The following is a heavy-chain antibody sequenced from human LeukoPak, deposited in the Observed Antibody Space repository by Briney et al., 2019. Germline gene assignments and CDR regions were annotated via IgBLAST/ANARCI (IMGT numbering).Heavy chain of an antibody. CDR1: GFTFSSYG. CDR2: VSYDGSDK. Sequence: GRSLRLTCAASGFTFSSYGMNWVRQAPGKGLEWVGIVSYDGSDKYYADSVKGRFTISRDNSKNTVYLQMNSLRAEDTAVYFCAKEGVLERYFYYGMDVWGQGTTVTVSS. V-gene: IGHV3-30*18. CDR3: AKEGVLERYFYYGMDV. J-gene: IGHJ6*02. D-gene: IGHD1-1*01.